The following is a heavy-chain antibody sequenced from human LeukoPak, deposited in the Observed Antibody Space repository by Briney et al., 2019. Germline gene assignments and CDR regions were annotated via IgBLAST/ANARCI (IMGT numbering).Heavy chain of an antibody. Sequence: GGSLRLSCVASGVTSRNSWMHWVRQAPGKGPVWVSRITIDGSSTTYADSVKGRITISRDSAKNTLYLQMDSLRVEDTAVYYCTRDRFYAMDAWGQGTTVTVSS. V-gene: IGHV3-74*03. CDR1: GVTSRNSW. J-gene: IGHJ6*02. CDR3: TRDRFYAMDA. CDR2: ITIDGSST.